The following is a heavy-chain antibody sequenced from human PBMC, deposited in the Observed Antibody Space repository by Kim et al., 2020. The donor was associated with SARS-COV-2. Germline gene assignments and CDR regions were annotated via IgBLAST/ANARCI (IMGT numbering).Heavy chain of an antibody. D-gene: IGHD3-3*01. CDR3: AKERYDFWSGSFDY. Sequence: GGSLRLSCAASGFTFSSYGMHWVRQAPGKGLELVAVISYDGSNKYYADSVKGRFTISRDNSKNTLYLQMNSLRAEDTAVYYCAKERYDFWSGSFDYWGQGTLVTVSS. CDR1: GFTFSSYG. V-gene: IGHV3-30*18. CDR2: ISYDGSNK. J-gene: IGHJ4*02.